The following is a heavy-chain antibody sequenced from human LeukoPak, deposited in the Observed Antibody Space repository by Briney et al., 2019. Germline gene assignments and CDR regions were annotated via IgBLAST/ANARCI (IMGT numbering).Heavy chain of an antibody. CDR3: ASVRTSASTNYFDY. Sequence: ASVKVSCKASGYTFTGYYMHWVRQAPGRGLEWMGWINANSDCTNYAQTFQGRVTMTRDTSISTAYMELSRLRSDDTAVYYCASVRTSASTNYFDYWGQGTLVTVSS. D-gene: IGHD2/OR15-2a*01. J-gene: IGHJ4*02. CDR2: INANSDCT. CDR1: GYTFTGYY. V-gene: IGHV1-2*02.